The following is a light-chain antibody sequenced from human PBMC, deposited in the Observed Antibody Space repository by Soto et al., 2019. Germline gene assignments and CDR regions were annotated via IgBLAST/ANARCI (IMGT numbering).Light chain of an antibody. Sequence: HMSQSTSTRSASVGDKVTLTCQASHDIRSHLNWYQQKPGKPPKLLIYDASNLQTGVPSRFSGSGSGTDFTFTISSLQPEDIATYFCHQYDNLSQTFGPGTKVDIK. V-gene: IGKV1-33*01. CDR3: HQYDNLSQT. CDR1: HDIRSH. CDR2: DAS. J-gene: IGKJ3*01.